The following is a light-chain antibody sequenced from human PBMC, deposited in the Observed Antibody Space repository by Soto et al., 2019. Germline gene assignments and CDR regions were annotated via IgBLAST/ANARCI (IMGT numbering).Light chain of an antibody. CDR2: GAS. Sequence: EIVLTQSPGTLSLSPGERATLSCRASRSVYSNYLAWYQQKPGQAPRLLIYGASSRATDIPDRFSGSGSGTDFTLTISRLEPEDYAVYYCHQYGSSPPYTFGQGTNLEI. CDR1: RSVYSNY. J-gene: IGKJ2*01. CDR3: HQYGSSPPYT. V-gene: IGKV3-20*01.